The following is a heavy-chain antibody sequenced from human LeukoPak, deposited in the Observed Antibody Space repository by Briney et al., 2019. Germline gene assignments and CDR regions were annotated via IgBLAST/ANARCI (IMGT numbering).Heavy chain of an antibody. D-gene: IGHD6-6*01. CDR2: IRYDGSNK. J-gene: IGHJ4*02. Sequence: GGSLRLSCAASGFTFSSYGMHRVRQAPGKGLEWVAFIRYDGSNKYYADSVKGRFTISRDNSKNTLYLQMNSLRAEDTAVYYCAKDRRVSKYFDYWGQGTLVTVSS. CDR1: GFTFSSYG. V-gene: IGHV3-30*02. CDR3: AKDRRVSKYFDY.